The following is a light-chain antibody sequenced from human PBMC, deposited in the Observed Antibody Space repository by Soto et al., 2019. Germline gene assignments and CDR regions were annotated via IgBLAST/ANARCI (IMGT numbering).Light chain of an antibody. CDR2: GAS. Sequence: EIVLTQSPGTLSLSPGERATLSCRASQSVSSSYLAWYQQKPGQAPRLLIYGASSRATGIPDRFSGSGSGTEFTITISRLEPEDFAVYYCRQYGSSPPLYTFGQGTKLEIK. V-gene: IGKV3-20*01. CDR3: RQYGSSPPLYT. CDR1: QSVSSSY. J-gene: IGKJ2*01.